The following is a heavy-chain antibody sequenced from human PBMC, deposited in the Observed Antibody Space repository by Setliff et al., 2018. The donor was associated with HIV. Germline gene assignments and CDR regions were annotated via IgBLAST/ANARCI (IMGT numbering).Heavy chain of an antibody. CDR1: GFTFRTFA. CDR2: ISFDGSRT. D-gene: IGHD3-3*01. Sequence: QPGGSLRLSCVASGFTFRTFAMHWVRQAPGKGLEWVSVISFDGSRTSYADSVKGRFSISRDNSKNTVFLQMSSLRAEDTALYYCAKDFYNLWSGYEGPRHPGYYFHHWGQGTLVTVSS. V-gene: IGHV3-30*15. CDR3: AKDFYNLWSGYEGPRHPGYYFHH. J-gene: IGHJ4*02.